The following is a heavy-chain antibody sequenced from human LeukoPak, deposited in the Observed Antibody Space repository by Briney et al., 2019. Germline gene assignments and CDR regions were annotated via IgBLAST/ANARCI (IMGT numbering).Heavy chain of an antibody. Sequence: QPGRSLRLACAASGFTVSSYGMHWVRQAPGKGLEWRALIWYDGSSKHYPDSVRGRFTISRDNSKNTLYLQMNSLRAEDTAVYYCGRYYVMDVWGQGTAVTVSS. CDR1: GFTVSSYG. J-gene: IGHJ6*02. CDR2: IWYDGSSK. V-gene: IGHV3-33*01. CDR3: GRYYVMDV.